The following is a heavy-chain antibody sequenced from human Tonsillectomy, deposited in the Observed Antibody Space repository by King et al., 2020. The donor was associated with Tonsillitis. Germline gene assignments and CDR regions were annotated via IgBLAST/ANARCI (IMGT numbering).Heavy chain of an antibody. J-gene: IGHJ3*01. CDR3: ARERYGMEFNYVTALDY. CDR2: ISYEGSNK. Sequence: VQLVESGGGVVQPGRSLRLSCGVSGFTFSSYAMYWVRQAPGKGLEWMAVISYEGSNKYHADSVKGQFTISRDNSKNNLYLQMNSLRVEDTVVYYCARERYGMEFNYVTALDYWGQGTMVTVSS. D-gene: IGHD6-13*01. CDR1: GFTFSSYA. V-gene: IGHV3-30-3*01.